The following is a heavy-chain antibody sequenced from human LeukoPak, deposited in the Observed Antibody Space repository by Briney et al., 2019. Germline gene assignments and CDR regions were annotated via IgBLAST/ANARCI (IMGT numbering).Heavy chain of an antibody. CDR2: ISASGKFI. CDR1: GFTFTNYT. Sequence: GGSLRLSCAAPGFTFTNYTINWVRQAPAGGLEWVSSISASGKFIYYAKSVKGRFTISRDNAKKTVYLQMNSLRVVDTAVYYCAVLYRSGGVCYGLEPYHFDSWGQGSLVTVSS. D-gene: IGHD2-15*01. J-gene: IGHJ4*02. V-gene: IGHV3-21*01. CDR3: AVLYRSGGVCYGLEPYHFDS.